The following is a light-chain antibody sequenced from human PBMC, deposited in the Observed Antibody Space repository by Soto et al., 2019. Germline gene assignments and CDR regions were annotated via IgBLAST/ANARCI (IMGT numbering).Light chain of an antibody. CDR3: QSYDSSLSDVV. V-gene: IGLV1-40*01. Sequence: QAVVTQPPSVSGAPGQRVTISCSGSSSNIGADFHVHWYQQLPGTAPKLLIYGNANRASGVPARFSASKSGILASLAITGIQAEDEADYYCQSYDSSLSDVVFGGGTQLTVL. CDR1: SSNIGADFH. J-gene: IGLJ2*01. CDR2: GNA.